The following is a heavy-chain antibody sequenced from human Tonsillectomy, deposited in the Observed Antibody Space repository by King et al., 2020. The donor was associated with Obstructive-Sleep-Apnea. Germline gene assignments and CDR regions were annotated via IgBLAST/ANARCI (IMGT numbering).Heavy chain of an antibody. CDR3: ARANSYYGDLTGDVNYCGMDV. V-gene: IGHV3-7*01. D-gene: IGHD3-9*01. Sequence: EQLVQSGGGLVQPGGSLRLSCAASGFTFSRCWMSWVRQAPGKGLEWVANIRQDGSEKYYVGSVKGRFTISRDNAKNSLYLQMNSLRAEDTAVYYCARANSYYGDLTGDVNYCGMDVWGQGTTVTVS. CDR1: GFTFSRCW. J-gene: IGHJ6*02. CDR2: IRQDGSEK.